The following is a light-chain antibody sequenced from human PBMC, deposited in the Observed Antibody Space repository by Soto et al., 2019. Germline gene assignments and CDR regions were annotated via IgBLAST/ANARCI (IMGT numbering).Light chain of an antibody. J-gene: IGKJ1*01. CDR3: LQRSDWRT. V-gene: IGKV3-11*01. CDR2: DAS. Sequence: EIVLTQSPATLSLSPGERATLSCRASQSVSGYLAWYQLKPGQAPRLLIYDASNRATGIPARFSGSGSETDFTLTISSLEPEDFAVYYCLQRSDWRTFGRGTKVDIK. CDR1: QSVSGY.